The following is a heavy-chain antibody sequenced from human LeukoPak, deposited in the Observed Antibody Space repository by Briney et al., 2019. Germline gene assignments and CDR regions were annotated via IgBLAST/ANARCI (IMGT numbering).Heavy chain of an antibody. J-gene: IGHJ4*02. Sequence: KPGGSLRLSCAASVFTFSDYYMSWVRQAPGKGLEWVSYITSSSCTNYADSVKDRFTISRDNAKNSLYLQMNSLRAEDTAIYYCARLVVVAATPGYFDYWGQGTLVTVSS. D-gene: IGHD2-15*01. CDR2: ITSSSCT. CDR1: VFTFSDYY. CDR3: ARLVVVAATPGYFDY. V-gene: IGHV3-11*06.